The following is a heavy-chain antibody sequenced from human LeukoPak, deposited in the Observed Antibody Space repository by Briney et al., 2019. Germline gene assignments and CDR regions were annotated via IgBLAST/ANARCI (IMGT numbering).Heavy chain of an antibody. CDR3: ARGGEAYDSSGHNFDY. V-gene: IGHV3-30*02. Sequence: PGGSLRLSCAASGITFSSFGMHWVRQAPGKGLEWVAFIRYDGSNKYYADSVKGRFTISRDNSKNTLYLQMNSLRAEDTAVYYCARGGEAYDSSGHNFDYWGQGTLVTVSS. CDR2: IRYDGSNK. CDR1: GITFSSFG. D-gene: IGHD3-22*01. J-gene: IGHJ4*02.